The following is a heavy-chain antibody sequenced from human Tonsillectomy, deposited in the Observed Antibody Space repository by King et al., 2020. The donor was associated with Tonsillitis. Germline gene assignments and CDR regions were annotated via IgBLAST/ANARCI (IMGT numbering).Heavy chain of an antibody. J-gene: IGHJ5*02. V-gene: IGHV3-30-3*01. Sequence: VQLVESGGGVVQPGRSLRLSCAASGFTFSTYAMHWVRQAPGKGLEWVAVISYDGSNKYYADSVKGRFTISRDNSKNTLYLQMNSLRAEDTAVYYCAIEVLYYYDSSGYYSDWFDPWGQGTLVTVSS. CDR3: AIEVLYYYDSSGYYSDWFDP. CDR2: ISYDGSNK. CDR1: GFTFSTYA. D-gene: IGHD3-22*01.